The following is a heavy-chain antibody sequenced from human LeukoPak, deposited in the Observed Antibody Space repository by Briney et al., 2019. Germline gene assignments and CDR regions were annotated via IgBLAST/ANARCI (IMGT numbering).Heavy chain of an antibody. CDR1: GGSISSYH. CDR3: ARSVSWGLLVRDDAFDI. J-gene: IGHJ3*02. CDR2: IHYSGST. D-gene: IGHD2-21*01. V-gene: IGHV4-59*08. Sequence: SETLSLSCTVSGGSISSYHWIWIRQPPGKGLEWIGYIHYSGSTNYNPSLKSRVTTSVDTSKKQFSLKLRSVTAADTAVYYCARSVSWGLLVRDDAFDIWAQETMVTVSS.